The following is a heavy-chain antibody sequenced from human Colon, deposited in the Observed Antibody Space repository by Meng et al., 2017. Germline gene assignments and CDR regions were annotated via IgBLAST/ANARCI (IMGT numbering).Heavy chain of an antibody. CDR2: VSYSGST. J-gene: IGHJ5*02. V-gene: IGHV4-39*01. CDR1: GGSISSSTYY. D-gene: IGHD3-10*01. CDR3: AKTFYGSAELGP. Sequence: QLQVQESGPGLGKPSETLSLTGTVSGGSISSSTYYWGWIRQPPGKGLEWIGSVSYSGSTYYNPSLKSRVTISVDTSNNQFSLSLSSVTAADTAIYYCAKTFYGSAELGPWGQGTLVTVSS.